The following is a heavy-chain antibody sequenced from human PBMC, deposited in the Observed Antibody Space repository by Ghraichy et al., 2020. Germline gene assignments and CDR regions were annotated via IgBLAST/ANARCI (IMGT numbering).Heavy chain of an antibody. J-gene: IGHJ4*02. Sequence: ASVKVSCKASGYTFTSYGISWVRQAPGQGLEWMGWISAYNGNTNYAQKLQGRVTMTTDTSTSTAYMELRSLRSDDTAVYYCARSQTHYYGSGSYYYFDYWGQGTLVTVSS. CDR2: ISAYNGNT. D-gene: IGHD3-10*01. CDR1: GYTFTSYG. V-gene: IGHV1-18*01. CDR3: ARSQTHYYGSGSYYYFDY.